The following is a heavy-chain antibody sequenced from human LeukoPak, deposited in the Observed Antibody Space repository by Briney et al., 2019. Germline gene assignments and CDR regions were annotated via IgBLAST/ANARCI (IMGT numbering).Heavy chain of an antibody. CDR1: GSTFSSYS. V-gene: IGHV3-21*01. CDR3: AREYYYDSSGYSY. D-gene: IGHD3-22*01. CDR2: ISSSSSYI. Sequence: GGSLRLSCAASGSTFSSYSMNRVRQAPGKGLEWVSPISSSSSYIYYADSVKGRFTISRDNAKNSLYLQMNSLRAEDTAVYYCAREYYYDSSGYSYWGQGTLVTVSS. J-gene: IGHJ4*02.